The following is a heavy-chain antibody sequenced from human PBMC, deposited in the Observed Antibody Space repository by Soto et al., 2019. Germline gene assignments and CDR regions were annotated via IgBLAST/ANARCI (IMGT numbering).Heavy chain of an antibody. CDR1: GGTFSSYA. CDR2: IIPIFGTA. CDR3: ARDLGYSSGWGRFDY. V-gene: IGHV1-69*13. J-gene: IGHJ4*02. D-gene: IGHD6-19*01. Sequence: ASVKVSCKASGGTFSSYAISWVRQAPGQGLEWMGGIIPIFGTANYAQKFQGRVTITAGESTSTAYMELSSLRSEDTAVYYCARDLGYSSGWGRFDYWGQGTLVTVSS.